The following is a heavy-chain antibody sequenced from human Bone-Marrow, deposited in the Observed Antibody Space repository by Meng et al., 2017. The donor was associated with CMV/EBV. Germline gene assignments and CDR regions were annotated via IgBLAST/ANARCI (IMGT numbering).Heavy chain of an antibody. Sequence: ASVKVSCKASGYSFSNFGIAWVRQAPGQGLEWMGWINSYNDEAFYSHKLQDRLTMTMDTSTDTAYMELRGLRSDDTAVYYCARTSPNGPFDYWGQGTLVTVSS. V-gene: IGHV1-18*01. CDR2: INSYNDEA. J-gene: IGHJ4*02. CDR3: ARTSPNGPFDY. CDR1: GYSFSNFG. D-gene: IGHD4/OR15-4a*01.